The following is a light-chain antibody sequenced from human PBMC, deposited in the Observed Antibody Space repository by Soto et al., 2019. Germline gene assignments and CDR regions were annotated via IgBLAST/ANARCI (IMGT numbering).Light chain of an antibody. J-gene: IGKJ4*01. CDR3: QQSYTTPFTFT. CDR2: AAS. CDR1: QSISNF. V-gene: IGKV1-39*01. Sequence: DIQMTQSPSSLSASVGDRVTITCRASQSISNFLNWYQQKPGKAPKLLIYAASTLQSWVPSMFSGSGSGTDFTLTISSLQPEDFGTYYCQQSYTTPFTFTFGGATKVEIK.